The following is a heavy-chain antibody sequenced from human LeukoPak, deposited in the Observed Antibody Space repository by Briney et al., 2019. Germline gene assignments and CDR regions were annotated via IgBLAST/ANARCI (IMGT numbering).Heavy chain of an antibody. CDR1: GGTFSSYA. CDR3: ARGDYDILTGYPNWFDP. CDR2: IIPIFGTA. J-gene: IGHJ5*02. V-gene: IGHV1-69*06. Sequence: APVKVSCKASGGTFSSYAISWVRQAPGQGLEWMGGIIPIFGTANYARKFQGRVTITADKSTSTAYMELSSLRSEDTAVYYCARGDYDILTGYPNWFDPWGQGTLVTVSS. D-gene: IGHD3-9*01.